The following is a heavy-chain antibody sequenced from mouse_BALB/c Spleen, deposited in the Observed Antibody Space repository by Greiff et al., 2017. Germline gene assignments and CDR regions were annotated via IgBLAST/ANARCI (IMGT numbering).Heavy chain of an antibody. CDR1: GFTITDSY. Sequence: EVQLQQSGAELVKPGASVKLSCTASGFTITDSYMHWVKQRPEQGLEWIGRIDPANGNTTYDPKFQGKATITADTSSNTAYLQLSSLTSEDTAVYYCASYDYDNYFDYWGQGTTLTVSS. J-gene: IGHJ2*01. CDR2: IDPANGNT. CDR3: ASYDYDNYFDY. V-gene: IGHV14-3*02. D-gene: IGHD2-4*01.